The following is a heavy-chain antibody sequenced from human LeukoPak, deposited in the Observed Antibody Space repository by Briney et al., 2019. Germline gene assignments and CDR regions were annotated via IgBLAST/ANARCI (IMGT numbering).Heavy chain of an antibody. CDR1: GFTFSSSA. D-gene: IGHD3-22*01. J-gene: IGHJ4*02. Sequence: PGGSLRLSCAASGFTFSSSAIHWARHPPGKGLEWVAVISYDGSTKYYPASVKGRFTISRDNSKNTLYLQMNSLRAEDTAVYYCARDPDYYDSSGYGDYWGQGTLVTVSS. CDR2: ISYDGSTK. CDR3: ARDPDYYDSSGYGDY. V-gene: IGHV3-30*01.